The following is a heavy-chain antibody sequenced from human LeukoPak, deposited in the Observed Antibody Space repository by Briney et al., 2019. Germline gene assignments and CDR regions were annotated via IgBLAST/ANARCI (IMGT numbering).Heavy chain of an antibody. CDR2: IIPIFGTA. V-gene: IGHV1-69*01. CDR3: ARVALGRRWLQTSYYYGMDV. Sequence: GASVKVSCKASGGTFSSYAISWVRPAPGQGLEWMGGIIPIFGTANYAQKFQGRVTITADESTSTAYMELSSLRSEDTAVFYCARVALGRRWLQTSYYYGMDVWGQGTTVTVSS. J-gene: IGHJ6*02. D-gene: IGHD5-24*01. CDR1: GGTFSSYA.